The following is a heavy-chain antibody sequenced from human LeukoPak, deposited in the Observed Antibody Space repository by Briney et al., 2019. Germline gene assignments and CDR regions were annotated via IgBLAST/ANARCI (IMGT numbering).Heavy chain of an antibody. CDR1: GFTFSSYA. J-gene: IGHJ4*02. Sequence: GGSLRLSCAASGFTFSSYAMSWVRQAPGKGLEWVSAISGSGGSTYYADSVKGWFTISRDNSKNTLYLQMNSLRAEDTAVYYCARTYYYDSSGYPPGIYWGQGTLVTVSS. CDR2: ISGSGGST. CDR3: ARTYYYDSSGYPPGIY. D-gene: IGHD3-22*01. V-gene: IGHV3-23*01.